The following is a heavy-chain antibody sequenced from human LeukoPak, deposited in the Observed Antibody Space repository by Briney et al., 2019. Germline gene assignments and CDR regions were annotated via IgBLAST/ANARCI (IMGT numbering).Heavy chain of an antibody. D-gene: IGHD2-2*01. J-gene: IGHJ5*02. CDR1: GYTFTGYY. CDR2: ISAYNGNT. CDR3: ARNTFIVVVPAAIENWFDP. Sequence: ASVKVSCKASGYTFTGYYMHWVRQAPGQGLEWMGWISAYNGNTNYAQKLQGRVTMTTDTSTSTAYMELRSLRSDDTAVYYCARNTFIVVVPAAIENWFDPWGQGTLVTVSS. V-gene: IGHV1-18*04.